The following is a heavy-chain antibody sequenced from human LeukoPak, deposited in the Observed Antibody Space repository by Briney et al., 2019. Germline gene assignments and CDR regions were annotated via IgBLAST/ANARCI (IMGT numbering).Heavy chain of an antibody. Sequence: ASVKVSCKASGYTFTSYDINWVRQATGQGLEWMGWMNPNSGNTGYAQKFQGRVTMTRNTSISTAYMELSSLRSEDTAVYYCARGFILRYFDWSYYYYYYMDVWGKGTTVTISS. J-gene: IGHJ6*03. CDR1: GYTFTSYD. V-gene: IGHV1-8*01. CDR2: MNPNSGNT. D-gene: IGHD3-9*01. CDR3: ARGFILRYFDWSYYYYYYMDV.